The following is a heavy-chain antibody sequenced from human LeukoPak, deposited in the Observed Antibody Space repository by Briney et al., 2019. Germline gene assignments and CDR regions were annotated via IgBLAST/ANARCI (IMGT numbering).Heavy chain of an antibody. CDR3: VRLPMVGPPYYYYMDV. CDR1: GGSISSSSYY. CDR2: IYYRGST. Sequence: PSETLSLTCTVSGGSISSSSYYWGWIRQPPGKGLEWIGSIYYRGSTYYNPSLKSRVTISVDTSKNQFSLKLSSVTAADTAVYYCVRLPMVGPPYYYYMDVWGKGTTVTVSS. V-gene: IGHV4-39*01. J-gene: IGHJ6*03. D-gene: IGHD2-8*01.